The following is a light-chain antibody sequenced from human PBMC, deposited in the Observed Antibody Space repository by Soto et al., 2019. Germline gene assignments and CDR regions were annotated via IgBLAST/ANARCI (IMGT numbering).Light chain of an antibody. J-gene: IGLJ1*01. Sequence: SALTQPPSASGSPGQSVTISCTGTKNDIGVYDFVSWYQHHPGKAPRLIIYEVVQRPSGVPDRFSGSKSGTSATLGITGFQTGDEADYYCGSWDSSLSAYVFGTGTKVTVL. CDR1: KNDIGVYDF. V-gene: IGLV2-8*01. CDR3: GSWDSSLSAYV. CDR2: EVV.